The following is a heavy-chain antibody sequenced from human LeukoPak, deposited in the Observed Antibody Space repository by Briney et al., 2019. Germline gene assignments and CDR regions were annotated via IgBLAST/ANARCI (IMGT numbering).Heavy chain of an antibody. V-gene: IGHV1-18*01. CDR1: GYTFTSYG. J-gene: IGHJ6*02. D-gene: IGHD5-12*01. Sequence: ASVTVSCKASGYTFTSYGISWVRQAPGQGLEWMGWISAYNGNTNYAQKLQGRVTMTTDTSTSTAYMELRSLRSDDTAVYYCARDVGEYSGYATLYYYYGMDVWGQGTTVTVSS. CDR2: ISAYNGNT. CDR3: ARDVGEYSGYATLYYYYGMDV.